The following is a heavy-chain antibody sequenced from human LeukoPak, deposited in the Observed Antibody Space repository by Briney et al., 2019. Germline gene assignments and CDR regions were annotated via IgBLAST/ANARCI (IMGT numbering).Heavy chain of an antibody. CDR3: ARTYYYGSGFFTRFDP. Sequence: ASVKVSCKASGYSFTGYYMHWVRQAPGQGLEWMGWINPNSGGTKYAQKFKGRVTMTRDTSISTAYMELSRLRSDDTAVYYCARTYYYGSGFFTRFDPWGQGTLVTVSS. J-gene: IGHJ5*02. V-gene: IGHV1-2*02. D-gene: IGHD3-10*01. CDR2: INPNSGGT. CDR1: GYSFTGYY.